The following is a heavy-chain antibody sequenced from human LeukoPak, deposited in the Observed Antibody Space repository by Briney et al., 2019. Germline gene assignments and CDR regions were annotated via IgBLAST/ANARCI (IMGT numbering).Heavy chain of an antibody. J-gene: IGHJ6*03. CDR1: GFTFSSYA. D-gene: IGHD3-10*01. CDR3: ANALEYGSGTYYYYYYYMDV. Sequence: GGSLRLYCAASGFTFSSYAMSWVRQAPGKGLEWVSAISGSGGSTYYADSVKGRFTISRDNSKNTLYLQMNSLRAEDTAVYYCANALEYGSGTYYYYYYYMDVWGKGTTVTVSS. V-gene: IGHV3-23*01. CDR2: ISGSGGST.